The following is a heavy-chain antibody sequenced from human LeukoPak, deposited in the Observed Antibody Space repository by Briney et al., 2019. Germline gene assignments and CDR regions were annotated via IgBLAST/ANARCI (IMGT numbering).Heavy chain of an antibody. CDR3: ASRDTYCSGGSCYSDFDY. D-gene: IGHD2-15*01. CDR1: GGTFSSYV. V-gene: IGHV1-69*05. Sequence: SVKVSCKASGGTFSSYVISWVRQAPGQGLEWMGGIIPIFGTANYAQKFQGRVTITTDESTSTAYMELSSLRSEDTAVYYCASRDTYCSGGSCYSDFDYWGQGTLVTVSS. CDR2: IIPIFGTA. J-gene: IGHJ4*02.